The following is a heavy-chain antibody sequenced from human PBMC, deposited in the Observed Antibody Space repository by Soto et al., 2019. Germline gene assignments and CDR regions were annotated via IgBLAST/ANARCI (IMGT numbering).Heavy chain of an antibody. CDR1: GGSIYRSGYY. D-gene: IGHD2-15*01. CDR3: GKVLVGATGHTDSDS. V-gene: IGHV4-39*01. CDR2: IDYNGVT. J-gene: IGHJ4*02. Sequence: SETLSLTCTVSGGSIYRSGYYWGWIRQPPGMGLDWIGNIDYNGVTYSNPSLKSRVTISRDTSKNQFSLKLTYVTAADTALYYCGKVLVGATGHTDSDSWGPGTLVTVSS.